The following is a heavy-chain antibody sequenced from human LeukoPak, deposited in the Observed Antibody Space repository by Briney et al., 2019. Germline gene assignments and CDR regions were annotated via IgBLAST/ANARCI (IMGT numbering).Heavy chain of an antibody. Sequence: SETLSLTCTVSGGSISSYYWSWIRQPAGKGLGWIGRIYTSGSTNYNPSLKSRVTMSVDTSKNQFSLKLSSVTAADTAVYYCARDEYSSSSFDCWGQGTLVTVSS. V-gene: IGHV4-4*07. CDR3: ARDEYSSSSFDC. CDR2: IYTSGST. D-gene: IGHD6-6*01. J-gene: IGHJ4*02. CDR1: GGSISSYY.